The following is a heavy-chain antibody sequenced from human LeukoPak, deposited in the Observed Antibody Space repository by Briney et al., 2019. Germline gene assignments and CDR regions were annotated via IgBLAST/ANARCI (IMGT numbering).Heavy chain of an antibody. CDR1: GYTFTGYY. D-gene: IGHD6-13*01. CDR3: ASSGSGIAAVGTADYFDY. J-gene: IGHJ4*02. V-gene: IGHV1-2*04. CDR2: INPNSGGT. Sequence: GASVKVSCKASGYTFTGYYIHWVRQAPGQGLEWMGWINPNSGGTNYAQKFQDWVTMTRDTSISTAYMELSRLTSDDTAVYYCASSGSGIAAVGTADYFDYWGQGALVTVSS.